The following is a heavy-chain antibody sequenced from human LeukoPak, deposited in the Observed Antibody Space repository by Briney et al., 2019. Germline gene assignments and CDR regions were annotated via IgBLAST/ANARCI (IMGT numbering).Heavy chain of an antibody. CDR2: IYTSGST. CDR3: ARQPTVTFFDY. CDR1: GGSISSGSYY. D-gene: IGHD4-17*01. Sequence: PSQTLSLTCTVSGGSISSGSYYWSWIRQPAGKGLEWIGRIYTSGSTNYNPSLKSRVTISVDTSKNQFSLKLSSVTAADTAVYYCARQPTVTFFDYWGQGTLVTVSS. V-gene: IGHV4-61*02. J-gene: IGHJ4*02.